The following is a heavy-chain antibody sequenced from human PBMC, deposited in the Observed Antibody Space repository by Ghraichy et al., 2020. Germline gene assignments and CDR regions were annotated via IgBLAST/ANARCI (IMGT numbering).Heavy chain of an antibody. CDR1: GGSISSTSYY. J-gene: IGHJ5*02. V-gene: IGHV4-39*01. Sequence: ESLNISCTVSGGSISSTSYYWGWIRQPPGKGLEWIGSIYYSGSTYYNPSLKSRVTISVDTSKNQFSLKLSSVTAADTAVYYCARRSTQEAGKAAALDPWGQGTLVTVSS. CDR2: IYYSGST. D-gene: IGHD6-13*01. CDR3: ARRSTQEAGKAAALDP.